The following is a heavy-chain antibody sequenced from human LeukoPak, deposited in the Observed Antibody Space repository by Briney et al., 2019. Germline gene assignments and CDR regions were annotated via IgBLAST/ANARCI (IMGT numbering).Heavy chain of an antibody. J-gene: IGHJ4*02. Sequence: SETLSLTCAVSGGSINNDDYSWSWIRQPPGKGLEWIGYIYHTGSTYYNPSLKSRVTMSVDRSKNQFSLNLSSVTAADTAVYYCARALSSGYDFSYFDCWSQGTLVTVSS. D-gene: IGHD5-12*01. CDR2: IYHTGST. V-gene: IGHV4-30-2*01. CDR3: ARALSSGYDFSYFDC. CDR1: GGSINNDDYS.